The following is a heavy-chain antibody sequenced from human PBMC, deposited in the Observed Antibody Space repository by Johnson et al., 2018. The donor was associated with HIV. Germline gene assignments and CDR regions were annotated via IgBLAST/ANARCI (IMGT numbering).Heavy chain of an antibody. CDR3: ARERGDDKSGLDAVDI. D-gene: IGHD3-3*01. Sequence: VQLVESGGGVVQPGRSLRLSCAASGFTFSSYAMHWVRQAPGTGLDYVSAISSNGGRTYYANAVKGRFTISRDNSKNTLYLHMGRLRADDKAVYYCARERGDDKSGLDAVDIWGHGTMVTVSS. J-gene: IGHJ3*02. CDR1: GFTFSSYA. V-gene: IGHV3-64*01. CDR2: ISSNGGRT.